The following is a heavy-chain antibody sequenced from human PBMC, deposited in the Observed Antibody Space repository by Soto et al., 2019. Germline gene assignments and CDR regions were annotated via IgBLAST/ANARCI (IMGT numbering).Heavy chain of an antibody. CDR2: INPNSGGT. V-gene: IGHV1-2*04. J-gene: IGHJ6*02. Sequence: ASAKVSCKASGYTFTGYYMHWVRQAPGQGLEWMGWINPNSGGTNYAQKFQGWVTMTRDTSISTAYMELSRLRSDDTAVYYCARGHCTNGVCPIDYYYGMDVWGQGTKVTAS. CDR1: GYTFTGYY. CDR3: ARGHCTNGVCPIDYYYGMDV. D-gene: IGHD2-8*01.